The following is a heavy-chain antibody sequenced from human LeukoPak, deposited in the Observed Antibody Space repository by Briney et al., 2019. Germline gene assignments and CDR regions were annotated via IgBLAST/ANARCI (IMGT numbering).Heavy chain of an antibody. CDR3: AKALDYGHYGGFSAFDI. V-gene: IGHV3-74*01. D-gene: IGHD4-17*01. CDR2: IRPDGRET. CDR1: GFFFTNHW. J-gene: IGHJ3*02. Sequence: PGGSLRLSCAASGFFFTNHWMHWVRQAPGKGLVWVSGIRPDGRETNHADSVKGRFTISRDNAKNTLYLQMNSLRAEDTAVYYCAKALDYGHYGGFSAFDIWGQGTMVTVSS.